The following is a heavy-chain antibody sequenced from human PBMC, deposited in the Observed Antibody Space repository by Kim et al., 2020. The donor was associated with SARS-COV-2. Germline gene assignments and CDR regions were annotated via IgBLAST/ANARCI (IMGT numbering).Heavy chain of an antibody. V-gene: IGHV4-39*01. CDR1: GGSISSSSYY. CDR3: ARLMRSGGWYFDY. CDR2: IYYSGST. D-gene: IGHD6-19*01. J-gene: IGHJ4*02. Sequence: SETLSLTCTVSGGSISSSSYYWGWIRQHPGKGLEWIGSIYYSGSTYYNPSLKSRVTISVDTSKNQFSLKLSSVTAADTAVYYCARLMRSGGWYFDYWGQGTLVTVSS.